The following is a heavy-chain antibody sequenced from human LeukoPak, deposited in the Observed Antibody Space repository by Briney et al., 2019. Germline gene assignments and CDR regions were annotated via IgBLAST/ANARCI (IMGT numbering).Heavy chain of an antibody. CDR3: AKNLLGVGTGGYFDY. D-gene: IGHD1-26*01. V-gene: IGHV3-30*18. J-gene: IGHJ4*02. CDR1: GFTFSSYG. Sequence: GGSLRLSCAGSGFTFSSYGMHWVRQAPGKGLEWVAVISYDGYNKNYADSVEGRFTISRDNSKNTLYLQMNSLRAEDTAVYYCAKNLLGVGTGGYFDYWGQGTLVTVSS. CDR2: ISYDGYNK.